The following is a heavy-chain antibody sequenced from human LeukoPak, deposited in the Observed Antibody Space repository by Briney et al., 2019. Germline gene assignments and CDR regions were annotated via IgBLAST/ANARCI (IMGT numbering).Heavy chain of an antibody. Sequence: ASVKVSCTASGYTFTSYYMHWVRQAPGHGLERMGIIKPIGGSTSYAQKFQGRVTMTRDASTSTVYMELSSLRSEDTAVYYCARDMFYGDYSYYYGMDVWGQGTTVTVSS. CDR2: IKPIGGST. D-gene: IGHD4-17*01. V-gene: IGHV1-46*01. CDR1: GYTFTSYY. CDR3: ARDMFYGDYSYYYGMDV. J-gene: IGHJ6*02.